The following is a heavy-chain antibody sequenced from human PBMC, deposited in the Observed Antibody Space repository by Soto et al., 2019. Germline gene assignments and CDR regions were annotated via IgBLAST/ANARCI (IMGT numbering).Heavy chain of an antibody. D-gene: IGHD5-18*01. CDR1: GFTVSSNY. V-gene: IGHV3-66*01. J-gene: IGHJ6*02. Sequence: VQLVESGGGLVQPGGSLRLSCAASGFTVSSNYMSWVRQAPGKGLEWVSVIYSGGSTYYADSVKGRFTISRDNSKNTLYLQMNSLRAEDTAVYYCARSRGYSIPYGMDVWGQGTTVTVSS. CDR2: IYSGGST. CDR3: ARSRGYSIPYGMDV.